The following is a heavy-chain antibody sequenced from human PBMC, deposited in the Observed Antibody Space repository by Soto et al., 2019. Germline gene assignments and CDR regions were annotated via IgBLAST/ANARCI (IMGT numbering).Heavy chain of an antibody. Sequence: PGGSLRLSCAASGFTFGSYAMSWVLQAPGKGLEWVSAISGSGGSTYYADSVKGRFTISRDNSRNTLCLQMNSLRAEDTAVYYCAKEGYSNGFDYWGQGTLVTGSS. D-gene: IGHD4-4*01. CDR2: ISGSGGST. J-gene: IGHJ4*02. V-gene: IGHV3-23*01. CDR1: GFTFGSYA. CDR3: AKEGYSNGFDY.